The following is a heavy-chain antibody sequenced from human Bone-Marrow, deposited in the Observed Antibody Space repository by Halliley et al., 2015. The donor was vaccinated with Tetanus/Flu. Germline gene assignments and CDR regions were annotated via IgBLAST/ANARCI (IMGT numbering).Heavy chain of an antibody. Sequence: SLRLSCAASGFSFSSYGMNWVRQAPGKGLEWVSYLSGSSSHTYYADSVRGRFTISRDNAKNSVYLQINSLGTEDTAVYYCARDDGNVARYSGLDIWGQGTMVTVSS. D-gene: IGHD2-21*01. CDR1: GFSFSSYG. CDR3: ARDDGNVARYSGLDI. J-gene: IGHJ3*02. CDR2: LSGSSSHT. V-gene: IGHV3-21*01.